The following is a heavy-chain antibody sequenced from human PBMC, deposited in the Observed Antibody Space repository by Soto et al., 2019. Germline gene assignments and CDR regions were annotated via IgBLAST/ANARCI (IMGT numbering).Heavy chain of an antibody. CDR3: ARSRYYGYDY. Sequence: SETLSLTCTVSGGSISSYYWSWIRQPPGKGLEWIGYIYYSGSANYNPSLKSRVTISVDTSKNQFSLKLSSVTAADTAVYYCARSRYYGYDYWGQGTLVTVSS. CDR2: IYYSGSA. V-gene: IGHV4-59*01. CDR1: GGSISSYY. J-gene: IGHJ4*02. D-gene: IGHD3-10*01.